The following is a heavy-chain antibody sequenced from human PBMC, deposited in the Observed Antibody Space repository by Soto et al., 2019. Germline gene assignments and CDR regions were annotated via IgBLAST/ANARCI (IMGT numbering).Heavy chain of an antibody. V-gene: IGHV2-5*02. CDR2: IYWDDDK. D-gene: IGHD2-15*01. J-gene: IGHJ5*02. Sequence: QITLKESGPTLVKPTQTRTLTCTFSGFSLSTIGMGVGWIRQPPGKALEWLALIYWDDDKRYSPSLKSRLTITKDQSKSQVVLTMTNMDPVDTATYYCAHRRAYCTGGGCYSHEFDPWGQGTLVTVSS. CDR3: AHRRAYCTGGGCYSHEFDP. CDR1: GFSLSTIGMG.